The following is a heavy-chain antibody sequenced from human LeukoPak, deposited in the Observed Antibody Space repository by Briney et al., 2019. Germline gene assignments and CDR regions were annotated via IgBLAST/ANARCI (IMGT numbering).Heavy chain of an antibody. CDR2: IYYSGST. D-gene: IGHD6-13*01. CDR1: GGSISSYY. J-gene: IGHJ4*02. Sequence: PSETLSLTCTVSGGSISSYYWSWIRQPPGKGLEWIGYIYYSGSTNYNPSLKSRVTISVDTSKNQFSLKLSSVTAADTAVYYCASQTGGSSSRSSPIFDYWGQGTLVTVSS. V-gene: IGHV4-59*08. CDR3: ASQTGGSSSRSSPIFDY.